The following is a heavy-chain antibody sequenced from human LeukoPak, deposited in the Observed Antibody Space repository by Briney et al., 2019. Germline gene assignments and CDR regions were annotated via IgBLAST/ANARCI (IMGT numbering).Heavy chain of an antibody. CDR2: ISSSSSTI. CDR3: AKYWGAYGDYRGRYMDV. Sequence: GGSLRLSCAASGFTFSSYSMNWVRQAPGKGLEWVSYISSSSSTIYYADSVKGRFTISRDNAKNSLYLQMTSLRAEDTAVYFCAKYWGAYGDYRGRYMDVWGKGTTVTVSS. CDR1: GFTFSSYS. V-gene: IGHV3-48*01. J-gene: IGHJ6*03. D-gene: IGHD4-17*01.